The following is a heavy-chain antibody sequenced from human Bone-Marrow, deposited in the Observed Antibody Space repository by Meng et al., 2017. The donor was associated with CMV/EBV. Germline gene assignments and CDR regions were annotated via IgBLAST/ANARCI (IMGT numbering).Heavy chain of an antibody. CDR1: GGSISTSGYY. J-gene: IGHJ4*02. Sequence: SETLSLTCTVSGGSISTSGYYWGWIRQPPGKGLEWIGSIYYGGSTYYSPSLKNRVTISLDTSKSKFSLNLKSVTAADTAIYYCASISTYYTRFDYWGQGTLVTVSS. V-gene: IGHV4-39*07. D-gene: IGHD2/OR15-2a*01. CDR2: IYYGGST. CDR3: ASISTYYTRFDY.